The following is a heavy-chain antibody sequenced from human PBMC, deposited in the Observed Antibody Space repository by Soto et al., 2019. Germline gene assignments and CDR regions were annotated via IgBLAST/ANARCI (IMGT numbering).Heavy chain of an antibody. D-gene: IGHD1-26*01. V-gene: IGHV1-18*01. Sequence: ASVKVSCKASGYTFTRSGISWVRQAPGQGPEWMGWISSYNGDTNYAQTFQGRVTMTTDTSTSTAYMELRSLRSDDTAVYYCAKDRGGRIVGTRLDFWGQGTPVTVSS. J-gene: IGHJ4*02. CDR1: GYTFTRSG. CDR3: AKDRGGRIVGTRLDF. CDR2: ISSYNGDT.